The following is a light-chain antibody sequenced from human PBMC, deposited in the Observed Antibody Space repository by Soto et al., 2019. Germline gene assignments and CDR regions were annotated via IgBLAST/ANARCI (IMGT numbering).Light chain of an antibody. Sequence: EIVLTQSPATLSLSPGERATLSCGATRSVSSYLAWYQQKPGQAPRLLIYDASYRATGIPARFSGSGSGTDFTLTSSRLEPEDFAVYYYQHRSDWPRRLTCGGGTKVEIK. CDR1: RSVSSY. CDR3: QHRSDWPRRLT. CDR2: DAS. J-gene: IGKJ4*01. V-gene: IGKV3-11*01.